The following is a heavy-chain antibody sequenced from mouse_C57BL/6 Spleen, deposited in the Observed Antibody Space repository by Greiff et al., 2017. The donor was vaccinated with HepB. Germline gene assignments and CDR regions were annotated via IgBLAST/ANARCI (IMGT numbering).Heavy chain of an antibody. D-gene: IGHD2-1*01. Sequence: VKLQESGAELMKPGASVKLSCKATGYTFTGYWIEWVKQRPGHGLEWIGEILPGSGSTNYNEKFKGKATFTADTSSNTAYMQLSSLTTEDSAIYYCARKIYYGHYAMDYWGQGTSVTVSS. CDR1: GYTFTGYW. V-gene: IGHV1-9*01. CDR2: ILPGSGST. J-gene: IGHJ4*01. CDR3: ARKIYYGHYAMDY.